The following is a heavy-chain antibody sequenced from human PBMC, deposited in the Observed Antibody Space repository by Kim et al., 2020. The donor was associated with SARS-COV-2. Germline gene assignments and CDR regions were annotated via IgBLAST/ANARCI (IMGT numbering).Heavy chain of an antibody. CDR1: GGTFSSYA. D-gene: IGHD6-19*01. V-gene: IGHV1-69*13. CDR3: ARDIAVAGTSGEEPYDY. CDR2: IIPIFGTA. Sequence: SVKVSCKASGGTFSSYAISWVRQAPGQGLEWMGGIIPIFGTANYAQKFQGRVTITADESTSTAYMELSSLRSEDTAVYYCARDIAVAGTSGEEPYDYWGQGTLVTVSS. J-gene: IGHJ4*02.